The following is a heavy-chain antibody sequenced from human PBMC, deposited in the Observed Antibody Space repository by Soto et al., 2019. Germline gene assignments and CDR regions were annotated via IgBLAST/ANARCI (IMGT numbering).Heavy chain of an antibody. CDR3: ARGRRSFTIVGVVPYDFDY. V-gene: IGHV4-34*01. J-gene: IGHJ4*02. Sequence: QVQLQQWGAGLLKPSETLSLTCAVYGGSFSGYSWSWIRQSPGKGLECLGEINHSGSTNYNPSLKSRVTISVDTSKNQFSLKLTSLTAAATAVYDCARGRRSFTIVGVVPYDFDYWGPGTLVTVSS. D-gene: IGHD3-3*01. CDR2: INHSGST. CDR1: GGSFSGYS.